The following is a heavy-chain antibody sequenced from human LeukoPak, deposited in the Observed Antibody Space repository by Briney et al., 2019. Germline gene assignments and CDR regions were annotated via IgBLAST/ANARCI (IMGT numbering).Heavy chain of an antibody. V-gene: IGHV1-2*02. CDR3: ARDGGSSSAFYYFDY. J-gene: IGHJ4*02. CDR2: INPNSGGT. Sequence: ASVKVSCKASGYTFTGYYMHWVRQAPGQGLEWIGWINPNSGGTNYAHKVQGRVTITRDTSISTAYMELSRLRSDDTAVYYCARDGGSSSAFYYFDYWGQGTLVTVSS. D-gene: IGHD6-6*01. CDR1: GYTFTGYY.